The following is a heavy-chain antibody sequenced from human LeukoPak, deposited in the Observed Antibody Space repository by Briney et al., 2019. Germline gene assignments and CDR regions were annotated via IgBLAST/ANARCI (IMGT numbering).Heavy chain of an antibody. D-gene: IGHD6-25*01. J-gene: IGHJ1*01. CDR3: AKEPTSYSSGWYFHD. CDR1: GFTFSNYG. Sequence: GGSLRLSCAASGFTFSNYGMQWVRQAPGKGLEWLAVVSYDGRTTFYADSVKGRFTISRDNSKNTLDPEMDSLRTEDTAVYYCAKEPTSYSSGWYFHDWGQGTLVVVSS. V-gene: IGHV3-30*18. CDR2: VSYDGRTT.